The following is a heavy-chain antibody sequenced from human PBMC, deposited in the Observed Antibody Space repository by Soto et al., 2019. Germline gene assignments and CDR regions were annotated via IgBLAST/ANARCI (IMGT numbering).Heavy chain of an antibody. V-gene: IGHV1-69*06. CDR1: GGTFSSYA. CDR2: IIPIFGTA. J-gene: IGHJ4*02. CDR3: ARDPKGYCSGGSCYRDDY. Sequence: QVQLVQSGAEVKKPGSSVRVSCKASGGTFSSYAISWVRQAPGQGPEWMGGIIPIFGTANYAQKFQGRVTITADKATSTAYMEQSSLRSEDTAVYYCARDPKGYCSGGSCYRDDYWGQGTLVTVSS. D-gene: IGHD2-15*01.